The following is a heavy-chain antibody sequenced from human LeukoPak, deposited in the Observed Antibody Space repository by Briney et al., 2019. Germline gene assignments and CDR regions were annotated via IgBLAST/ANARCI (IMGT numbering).Heavy chain of an antibody. V-gene: IGHV3-23*01. CDR3: ARVNTAMVSRSLSRYYYYMDV. D-gene: IGHD5-18*01. Sequence: GGSLRLSCAASGFTFSSYAMSWVRQAPGKGLEWVSAISGSGGSTYYADSVKGRFTISRDNSKNTLYLQMNSLRAEDTAVYYCARVNTAMVSRSLSRYYYYMDVWGKGTTVTISS. J-gene: IGHJ6*03. CDR2: ISGSGGST. CDR1: GFTFSSYA.